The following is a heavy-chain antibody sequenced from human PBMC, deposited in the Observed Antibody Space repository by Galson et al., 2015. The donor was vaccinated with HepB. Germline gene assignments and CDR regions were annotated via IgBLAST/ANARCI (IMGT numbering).Heavy chain of an antibody. Sequence: SLRLSCAASGFIFSSYAMSWVRQAPGKGLEWVSAISGSGGSTYYADSVKGRFTISRDNSKNTLYLQMNSLRAEDTAVYYCAKDLGAVASAKISAFDIWGQGTMVTVSS. CDR2: ISGSGGST. V-gene: IGHV3-23*01. J-gene: IGHJ3*02. CDR3: AKDLGAVASAKISAFDI. CDR1: GFIFSSYA. D-gene: IGHD6-19*01.